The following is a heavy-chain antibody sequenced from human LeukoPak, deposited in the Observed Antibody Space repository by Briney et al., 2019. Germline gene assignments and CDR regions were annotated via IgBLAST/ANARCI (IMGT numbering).Heavy chain of an antibody. CDR2: ISAYNGNT. Sequence: ASVKVSCKASGYTFTSYGISWVRQAPGQGLEWMGWISAYNGNTNYAQKLQGRVTMTTDTSTSTAYMELRSLRSDDTAVYYSAAGPGGYDSSGYPDYWGQGTLVTVSS. CDR1: GYTFTSYG. CDR3: AAGPGGYDSSGYPDY. D-gene: IGHD3-22*01. V-gene: IGHV1-18*01. J-gene: IGHJ4*02.